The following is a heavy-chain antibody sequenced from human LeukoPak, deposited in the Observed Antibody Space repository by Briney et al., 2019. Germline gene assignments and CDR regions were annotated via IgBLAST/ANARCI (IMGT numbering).Heavy chain of an antibody. CDR2: ISGSGGST. D-gene: IGHD6-13*01. CDR1: GFTFSSYG. V-gene: IGHV3-23*01. Sequence: GGSLRLSCAASGFTFSSYGMSWVRQAPGKGLEWVSAISGSGGSTYYADSVKGRFTISRDNSKNTLYPQMNSLRAEDTAVYYCAKESGYSSGWYPFDYWGQGTLVTVSS. CDR3: AKESGYSSGWYPFDY. J-gene: IGHJ4*02.